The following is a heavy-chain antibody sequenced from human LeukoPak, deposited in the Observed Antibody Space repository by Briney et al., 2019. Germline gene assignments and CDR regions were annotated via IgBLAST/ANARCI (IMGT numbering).Heavy chain of an antibody. CDR2: ISYDGKSQ. CDR3: AKDLYGGGWYNYFDP. J-gene: IGHJ5*02. V-gene: IGHV3-30*18. Sequence: PGRSLRLSCAASGFTCSNNGMHWVRQAPGKGLEWVAMISYDGKSQHYGDSVKGRFTISRDNSKNTVYLQMNSLRPEDSAMYYCAKDLYGGGWYNYFDPWGQGTRVTVSS. D-gene: IGHD6-19*01. CDR1: GFTCSNNG.